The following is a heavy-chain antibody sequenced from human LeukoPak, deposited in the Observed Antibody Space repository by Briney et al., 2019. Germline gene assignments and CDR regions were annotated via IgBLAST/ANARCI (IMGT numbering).Heavy chain of an antibody. CDR1: GLDVSSNY. CDR2: TYVSGNT. CDR3: AREVGA. J-gene: IGHJ5*02. Sequence: PGGSLRLSCTGSGLDVSSNYISWVRQAPGKGLEWVSVTYVSGNTYYADSVKGRFIVSRDNSKNTLYLEMNSLRVEDTGVYYCAREVGAWGQGTLVTVSS. D-gene: IGHD1-26*01. V-gene: IGHV3-66*01.